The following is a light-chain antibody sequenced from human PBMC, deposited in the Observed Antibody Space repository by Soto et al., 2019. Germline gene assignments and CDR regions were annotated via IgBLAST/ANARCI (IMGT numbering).Light chain of an antibody. Sequence: QSVLTQPPSVSGAPGQRVTISRTGSSSNIGAGYDVHWYQQLPGTAPKLLIYGNSNRPSGVPDRFSGSKSGTSASLAITGLQAEDEADYYCQSYDSSLSVPYVLGTGTKVTVL. V-gene: IGLV1-40*01. CDR1: SSNIGAGYD. J-gene: IGLJ1*01. CDR2: GNS. CDR3: QSYDSSLSVPYV.